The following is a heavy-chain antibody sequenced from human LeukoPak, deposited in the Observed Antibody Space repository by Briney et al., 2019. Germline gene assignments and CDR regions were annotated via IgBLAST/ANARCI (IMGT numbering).Heavy chain of an antibody. V-gene: IGHV3-33*01. D-gene: IGHD6-13*01. CDR1: GFTFSSYG. CDR3: ARDGGIAAPYFQH. CDR2: IWYDGSNK. Sequence: GGSLRLSCAASGFTFSSYGMHWVRQAPGKGLEWVAVIWYDGSNKYYADSVKGRFTISRDNSKNTLYLQMNSLRAEDTAVYYCARDGGIAAPYFQHWGQGTLVTVSS. J-gene: IGHJ1*01.